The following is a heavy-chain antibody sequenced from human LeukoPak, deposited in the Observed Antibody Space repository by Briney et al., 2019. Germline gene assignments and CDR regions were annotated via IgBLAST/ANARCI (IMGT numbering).Heavy chain of an antibody. Sequence: TSETLSLTCAVYGGSFSGYYWSWIRQPPGKGLEWIGSIYYSGSTYYNPSLKSRVTISVDTSKNQFSLKLSSVTAADTAVYYCARPPYYGSGSYYRDWGQGTLVTVSS. CDR2: IYYSGST. V-gene: IGHV4-34*01. CDR3: ARPPYYGSGSYYRD. CDR1: GGSFSGYY. D-gene: IGHD3-10*01. J-gene: IGHJ4*02.